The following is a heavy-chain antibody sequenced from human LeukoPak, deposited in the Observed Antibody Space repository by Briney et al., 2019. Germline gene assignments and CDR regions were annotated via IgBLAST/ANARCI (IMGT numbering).Heavy chain of an antibody. CDR3: ARESSSSGWANDASDI. V-gene: IGHV4-4*07. D-gene: IGHD6-19*01. CDR1: GGSISSYY. CDR2: IYTSGST. J-gene: IGHJ3*02. Sequence: SETLSLTCTVSGGSISSYYWSWIRQPAGKGLEWIGRIYTSGSTNYNPSLKSRVTMSVDTSKNQFSLKLSSVTAADTAVYYCARESSSSGWANDASDIWGQGTMVTVSS.